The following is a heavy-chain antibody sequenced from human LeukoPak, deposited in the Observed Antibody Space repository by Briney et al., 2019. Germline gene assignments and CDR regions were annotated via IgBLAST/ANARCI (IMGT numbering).Heavy chain of an antibody. Sequence: GGSLRLSCAASGFTFSSYSMNWVRQAPGKGLEWVSAISGSGGSTYYADSVKGRFTISRDNSKNTLYLQMNSLRAEDTAVYYCAKVYYDILTGYRVDGMDVWGQGTTVTVSS. D-gene: IGHD3-9*01. CDR1: GFTFSSYS. CDR3: AKVYYDILTGYRVDGMDV. CDR2: ISGSGGST. J-gene: IGHJ6*02. V-gene: IGHV3-23*01.